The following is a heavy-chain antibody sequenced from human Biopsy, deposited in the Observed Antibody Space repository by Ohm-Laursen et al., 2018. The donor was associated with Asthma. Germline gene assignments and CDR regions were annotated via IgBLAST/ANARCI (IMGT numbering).Heavy chain of an antibody. CDR2: IYPRDSDT. CDR3: ARRIYDIWTGSHHWYFDL. J-gene: IGHJ2*01. D-gene: IGHD3-9*01. CDR1: GYSFSNYW. Sequence: ESLRISCKGSGYSFSNYWIGWVRQMPGKGLEWMGIIYPRDSDTRYSLSSQGQFTMSSDKSISTAYLQWSSLKASDTAMYYCARRIYDIWTGSHHWYFDLWGRGTLVTVSS. V-gene: IGHV5-51*01.